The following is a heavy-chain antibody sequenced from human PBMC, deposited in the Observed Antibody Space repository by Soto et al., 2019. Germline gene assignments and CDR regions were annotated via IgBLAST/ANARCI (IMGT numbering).Heavy chain of an antibody. CDR3: SWVHDFGIQASYY. CDR2: IRSNANGYAT. Sequence: EVQLVESGGGLVQPGGSLKLSCAASGFAFSGSAVHWVRQASGKGLEWVGRIRSNANGYATAYAVSVKGRFILSRDDSKSKAYLQMNSLNTEDTAVYYCSWVHDFGIQASYYWGQGTLVTVSS. D-gene: IGHD4-17*01. J-gene: IGHJ4*02. CDR1: GFAFSGSA. V-gene: IGHV3-73*01.